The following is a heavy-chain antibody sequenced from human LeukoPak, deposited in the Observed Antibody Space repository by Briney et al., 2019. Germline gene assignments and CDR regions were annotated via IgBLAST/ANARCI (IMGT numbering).Heavy chain of an antibody. D-gene: IGHD2-15*01. CDR3: AREVDRSFGY. CDR2: INQESTET. V-gene: IGHV3-7*01. J-gene: IGHJ4*02. CDR1: GFTFSRHW. Sequence: GGSLRLSCAASGFTFSRHWMSWVRQAPGKGPEWVANINQESTETYYVDSVRGRFTISRDNAKNSLSLQMNSLRVEDTAVYYCAREVDRSFGYWGQGNLVTVSS.